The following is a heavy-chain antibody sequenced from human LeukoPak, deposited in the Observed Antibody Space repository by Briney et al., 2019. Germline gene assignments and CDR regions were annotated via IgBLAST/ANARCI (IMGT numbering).Heavy chain of an antibody. Sequence: QTGGSLRLSCAASGFTFSSYAMTWVRQAPGKGLEWVSSISGSGGSRDYADSVKGRFTISRDNSKNTLYLQMTSLRAEDTAVYYCAKDLVTGSLDYWGQGTLVTVSS. CDR2: ISGSGGSR. CDR1: GFTFSSYA. V-gene: IGHV3-23*01. J-gene: IGHJ4*02. D-gene: IGHD3-10*01. CDR3: AKDLVTGSLDY.